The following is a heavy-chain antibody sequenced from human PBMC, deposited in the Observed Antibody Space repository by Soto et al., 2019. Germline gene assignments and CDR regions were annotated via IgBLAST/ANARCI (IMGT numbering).Heavy chain of an antibody. CDR2: IYYSGST. CDR1: GGSLSSYY. V-gene: IGHV4-59*01. Sequence: TPSLTCTVSGGSLSSYYWGWIREPPGKGLEWIGYIYYSGSTNYNPSPKSRVTISVDTSKTQSSLKLSSVTAADPAVYYCARMKPHYYYMDVGGKGTTVTVSS. CDR3: ARMKPHYYYMDV. J-gene: IGHJ6*03.